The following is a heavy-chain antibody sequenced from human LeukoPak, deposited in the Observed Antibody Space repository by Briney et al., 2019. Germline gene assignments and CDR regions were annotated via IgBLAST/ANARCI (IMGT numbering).Heavy chain of an antibody. V-gene: IGHV3-23*01. Sequence: GGSLRLSCAAPGFTFSNYAMSWVRQAPGKGLEWVSSISGSDGRTYDADSVKGRYTISRGNSKNTLYLQMNSLRAEDTAIYYCAKQHAATGGYYDYWGQGTLVTVSS. CDR3: AKQHAATGGYYDY. CDR2: ISGSDGRT. J-gene: IGHJ4*02. CDR1: GFTFSNYA. D-gene: IGHD6-25*01.